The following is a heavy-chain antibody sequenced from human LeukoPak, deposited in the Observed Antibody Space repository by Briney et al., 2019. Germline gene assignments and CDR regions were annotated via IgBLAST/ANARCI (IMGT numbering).Heavy chain of an antibody. CDR3: ARDMRGDSDAFDI. CDR1: GYSFTSYW. CDR2: IYPGDSDT. D-gene: IGHD3-10*01. V-gene: IGHV5-51*01. Sequence: GGSLKISCKGFGYSFTSYWIGWVRPMPGKGLEWMGIIYPGDSDTRYSPSFQGQVTISADKSISTAYLQWSSLKASDTAMYYCARDMRGDSDAFDIWGQGTVVTVSS. J-gene: IGHJ3*02.